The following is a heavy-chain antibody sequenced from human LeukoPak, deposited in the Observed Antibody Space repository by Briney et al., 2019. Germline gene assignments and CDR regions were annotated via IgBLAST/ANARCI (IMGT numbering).Heavy chain of an antibody. CDR1: GFTFSDYY. CDR2: ISSSGSII. D-gene: IGHD2-2*01. J-gene: IGHJ4*02. CDR3: AKAFDQLLNYFDY. Sequence: PGGSLRLSCAASGFTFSDYYMSWIRQAPGKGLEWVSYISSSGSIIYYADSVKGRFTISRDNAKNSLYLQMNSLRAEDTAVYYCAKAFDQLLNYFDYWGQGTLVTVSS. V-gene: IGHV3-11*04.